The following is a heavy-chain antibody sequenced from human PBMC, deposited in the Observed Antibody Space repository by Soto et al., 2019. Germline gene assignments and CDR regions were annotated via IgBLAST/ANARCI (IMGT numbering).Heavy chain of an antibody. J-gene: IGHJ1*01. D-gene: IGHD6-19*01. CDR3: AKDHSSGASSFQH. CDR2: ISHDENNK. Sequence: GGSLRLSCAASGFTFAHYAMHWVRHSPGKGLEWVAFISHDENNKFYSDSVKGRFTISRDNSKNTLYLQMNSLRADDTAVYYCAKDHSSGASSFQHWGQGTLVTVSS. CDR1: GFTFAHYA. V-gene: IGHV3-30*18.